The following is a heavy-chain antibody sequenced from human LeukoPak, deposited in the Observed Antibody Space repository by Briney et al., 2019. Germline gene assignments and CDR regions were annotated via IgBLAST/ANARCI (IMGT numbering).Heavy chain of an antibody. D-gene: IGHD3-9*01. Sequence: PGGSLRLSCSASGFAFSTSTMNWVRQASGKGLELVSSISSTSAYIYYADSVRGRRFTISSDNTKKSLYLQMYSLRLDFFFQAEDGIRVFDWLLGNWFDPWGQGTLVTVSS. V-gene: IGHV3-21*01. CDR3: GIRVFDWLLGNWFDP. CDR2: ISSTSAYI. J-gene: IGHJ5*02. CDR1: GFAFSTST.